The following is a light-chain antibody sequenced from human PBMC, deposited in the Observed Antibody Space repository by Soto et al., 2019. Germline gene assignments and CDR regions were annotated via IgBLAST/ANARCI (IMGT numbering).Light chain of an antibody. J-gene: IGLJ2*01. CDR1: SGDIGGYNY. Sequence: QSVLTQPASVSGSPGQSITFSCTGTSGDIGGYNYVSWYQQHPGKAPKLLISEVTNRPSGVSNRFSGSKSGNTASLTISGLQAEDEADYYCSSYTTNITPVVFGGGTKLTVL. V-gene: IGLV2-14*01. CDR2: EVT. CDR3: SSYTTNITPVV.